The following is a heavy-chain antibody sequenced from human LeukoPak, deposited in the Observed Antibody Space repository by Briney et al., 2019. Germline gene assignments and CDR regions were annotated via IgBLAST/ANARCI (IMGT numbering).Heavy chain of an antibody. CDR1: GFTFSNYA. Sequence: PGGSLRLSCAASGFTFSNYAMSWVRQAPGKGLEWVSSLSDNGGSPYYADSVKGRFTISRDNSKNTLYLHMNSLRVEDTAVYYCAKGPETYSSRWFDSWGQGTLVTVSS. CDR3: AKGPETYSSRWFDS. V-gene: IGHV3-23*01. J-gene: IGHJ5*01. CDR2: LSDNGGSP. D-gene: IGHD2-21*01.